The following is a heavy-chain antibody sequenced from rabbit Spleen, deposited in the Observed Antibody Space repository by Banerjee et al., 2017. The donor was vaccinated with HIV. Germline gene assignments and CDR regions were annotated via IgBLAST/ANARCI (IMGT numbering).Heavy chain of an antibody. CDR2: IDPLFGSA. J-gene: IGHJ4*01. CDR3: ARDMWGSPNDYDL. V-gene: IGHV1S7*01. CDR1: GFDFNSYY. D-gene: IGHD6-1*01. Sequence: HLKETGGGLVQPGGSLKLSCKASGFDFNSYYMSWVRQAPGKGLEWIGYIDPLFGSAYYASWVNGRFSISRENTQNTVSLQLNSLTAADTATYFCARDMWGSPNDYDLWGPGTLVTVS.